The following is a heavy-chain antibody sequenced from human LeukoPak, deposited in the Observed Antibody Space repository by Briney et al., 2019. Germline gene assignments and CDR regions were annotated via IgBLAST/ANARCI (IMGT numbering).Heavy chain of an antibody. J-gene: IGHJ6*03. CDR1: GYTFTGYY. V-gene: IGHV1-2*02. CDR3: ARGRYSYGPAGYYYYYYMDV. CDR2: INPNSGGT. Sequence: ASVKVSCKASGYTFTGYYMHWVRQAPGQGLEWMGWINPNSGGTNYAQKFQGRVTMTRDTSISTAYMELSRLRSDDTAVYYCARGRYSYGPAGYYYYYYMDVWGKGTTVTVSS. D-gene: IGHD5-18*01.